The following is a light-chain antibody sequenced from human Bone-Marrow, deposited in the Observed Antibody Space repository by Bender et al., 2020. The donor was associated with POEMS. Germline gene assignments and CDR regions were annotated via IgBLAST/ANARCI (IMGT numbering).Light chain of an antibody. J-gene: IGLJ1*01. CDR1: SSDVGSYNY. Sequence: QSALTQPASVSGSPGQSITISCTGTSSDVGSYNYVSWYQQHPDKAPKLMVHDVSHRPSGVSNRFSASKSGNTASLTISGLQAEDEAEYFCCSYTSSNTFVFGTGTKVTVL. CDR2: DVS. CDR3: CSYTSSNTFV. V-gene: IGLV2-14*03.